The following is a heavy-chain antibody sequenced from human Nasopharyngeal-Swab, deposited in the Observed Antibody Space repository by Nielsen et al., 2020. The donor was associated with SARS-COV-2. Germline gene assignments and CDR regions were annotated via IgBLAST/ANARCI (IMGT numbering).Heavy chain of an antibody. CDR1: GGSISSSSYY. D-gene: IGHD6-13*01. V-gene: IGHV4-39*01. CDR2: IYYSGST. CDR3: ARQGFSGIAAALDY. Sequence: SETLSLTCTVSGGSISSSSYYWGWIRQPPGKGLEWIGGIYYSGSTYYNPSLKSRVTISVDTSKNQFSLKLSSVTAADTAVYYCARQGFSGIAAALDYWGQGTLVTVSS. J-gene: IGHJ4*02.